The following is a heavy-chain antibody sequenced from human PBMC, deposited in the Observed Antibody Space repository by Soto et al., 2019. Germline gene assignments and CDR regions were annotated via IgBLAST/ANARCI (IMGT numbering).Heavy chain of an antibody. CDR3: ARDLGGSYYEEHSFDI. CDR1: GFTFSSYS. D-gene: IGHD1-26*01. Sequence: GGSLRLSCAASGFTFSSYSMTWVRQAPGKGLEWVSYISSSSIIYYADSVKGRFTISRDNTKNSLYLHMNSLRDEDTAVYYCARDLGGSYYEEHSFDIWGQGTMVTVSS. V-gene: IGHV3-48*02. J-gene: IGHJ3*02. CDR2: ISSSSII.